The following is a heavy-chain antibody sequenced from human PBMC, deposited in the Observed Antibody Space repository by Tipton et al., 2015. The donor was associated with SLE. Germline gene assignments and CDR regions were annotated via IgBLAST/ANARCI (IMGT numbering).Heavy chain of an antibody. CDR1: GDSISSYY. CDR3: AKWTRGFDY. Sequence: TLSLTCSVSGDSISSYYWSWIRQPPGKGLEWIGRIYYSGITQYNPSLKSRVTISVDTSKNQFSLRLNSVSAADTAVYYCAKWTRGFDYWGQGTLVTVSS. J-gene: IGHJ4*02. V-gene: IGHV4-59*12. CDR2: IYYSGIT. D-gene: IGHD2-8*01.